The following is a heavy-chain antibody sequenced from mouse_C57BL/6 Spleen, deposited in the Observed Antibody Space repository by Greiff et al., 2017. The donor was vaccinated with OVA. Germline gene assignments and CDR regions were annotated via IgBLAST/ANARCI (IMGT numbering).Heavy chain of an antibody. CDR3: ARSLYYYGSSYDYFDY. J-gene: IGHJ2*01. D-gene: IGHD1-1*01. Sequence: VQLQQSGPELVKPGASVKIPCKASGYTFTDYNMDWVKQSPGKSLEWIGDINPNNGGTIYTQKFKGKATLTVDKSSSTAYMELRSLTSEDTAVYYCARSLYYYGSSYDYFDYWGQGTTLTVSS. CDR1: GYTFTDYN. V-gene: IGHV1-18*01. CDR2: INPNNGGT.